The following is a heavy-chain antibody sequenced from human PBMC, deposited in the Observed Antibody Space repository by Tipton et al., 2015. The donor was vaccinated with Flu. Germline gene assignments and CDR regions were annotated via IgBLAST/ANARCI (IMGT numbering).Heavy chain of an antibody. J-gene: IGHJ6*02. CDR2: IFYGVIT. CDR1: GGSSGNYY. D-gene: IGHD2/OR15-2a*01. Sequence: TLSLTCSVSGGSSGNYYWSWIRQPPGKGLEWIGHIFYGVITNYNPSLKSRVTISVDTSRNQFSLKLTSVTAADTAVYYCATSAQVSMHYYSSYGLDVWGQGTTVTVSS. CDR3: ATSAQVSMHYYSSYGLDV. V-gene: IGHV4-59*01.